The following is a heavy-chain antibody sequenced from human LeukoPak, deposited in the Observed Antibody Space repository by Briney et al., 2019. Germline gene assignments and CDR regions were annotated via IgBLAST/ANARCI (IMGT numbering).Heavy chain of an antibody. CDR3: ARDVGNPYNWNYDWFDP. J-gene: IGHJ5*02. CDR1: GFTFDDYG. D-gene: IGHD1-7*01. V-gene: IGHV3-20*01. CDR2: INWNGGST. Sequence: GGSLRLSCAASGFTFDDYGMSWVRHAPGKGLEWVSGINWNGGSTGYADSVKGRFTISRDNAKNSLYLQMNSLRAEDTALYHCARDVGNPYNWNYDWFDPWGQGTLVTVSS.